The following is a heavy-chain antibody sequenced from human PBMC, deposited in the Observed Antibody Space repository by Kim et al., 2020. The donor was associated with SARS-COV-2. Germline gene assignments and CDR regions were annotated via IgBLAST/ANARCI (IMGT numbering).Heavy chain of an antibody. J-gene: IGHJ3*02. V-gene: IGHV4-61*02. CDR2: IYTSGST. CDR3: ARVGPSAHPTLAFDI. D-gene: IGHD3-16*01. Sequence: SETLSLTCTVSGGSISSGSYYWSWIRQPAGKGLEWIGRIYTSGSTNYNPSLKSRVTISVDTSKNQFSLKLSSVTAADTAVYYCARVGPSAHPTLAFDIWGQGTLVTVSS. CDR1: GGSISSGSYY.